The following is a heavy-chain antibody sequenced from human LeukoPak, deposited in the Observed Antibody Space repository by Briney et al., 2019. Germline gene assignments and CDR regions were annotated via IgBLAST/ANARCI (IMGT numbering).Heavy chain of an antibody. J-gene: IGHJ4*02. CDR1: GFTFSSYS. Sequence: PGGSLRLSCAASGFTFSSYSMNWVRQAPGKGLEWVSYISGSSSTIYYADSVKGRFTISRDNAKNSLYLQMNSLRAEDTAVYYCGRGHWGLDYWGQGTLVTVSS. CDR3: GRGHWGLDY. CDR2: ISGSSSTI. V-gene: IGHV3-48*01. D-gene: IGHD7-27*01.